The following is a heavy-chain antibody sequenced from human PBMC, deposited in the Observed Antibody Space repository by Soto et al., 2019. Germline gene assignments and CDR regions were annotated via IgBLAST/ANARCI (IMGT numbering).Heavy chain of an antibody. CDR1: GGTFSHYT. CDR2: IIPLAEIT. V-gene: IGHV1-69*08. J-gene: IGHJ4*02. Sequence: QVQLVQSGAEVKKPGSSVKVSCKVSGGTFSHYTITWVRQAPGQGLEWMGRIIPLAEITDYTQKFQGRVTITADISTSTAYMELNGLRSEDTVVYYCAREGYCSGGSCFRSFQYWGQGSMVTVSS. CDR3: AREGYCSGGSCFRSFQY. D-gene: IGHD2-15*01.